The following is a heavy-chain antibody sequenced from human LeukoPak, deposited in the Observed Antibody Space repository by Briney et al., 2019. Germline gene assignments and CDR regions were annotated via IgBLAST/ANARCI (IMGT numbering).Heavy chain of an antibody. Sequence: SETLSLTCTVSGGSISSYYWSWIRQPPGKGLEWIGYIYHSGSTYYNPSLKSRVTISVDRSKNQFSLKLSSVTAADTAVYYCARGQSSGYYWWFDPWGQGTLVTVSS. J-gene: IGHJ5*02. CDR1: GGSISSYY. V-gene: IGHV4-59*12. CDR3: ARGQSSGYYWWFDP. D-gene: IGHD3-22*01. CDR2: IYHSGST.